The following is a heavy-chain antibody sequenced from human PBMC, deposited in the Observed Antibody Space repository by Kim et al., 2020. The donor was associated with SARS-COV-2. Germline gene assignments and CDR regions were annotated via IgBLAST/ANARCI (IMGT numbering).Heavy chain of an antibody. V-gene: IGHV5-51*01. CDR1: GYNFSTYW. CDR3: ARGGQYYYDSGSYHDAF. J-gene: IGHJ3*01. CDR2: IYPADSQT. D-gene: IGHD3-22*01. Sequence: GESLKISCEGSGYNFSTYWIGWVRQLPGKGLEWMGIIYPADSQTRYGPSFAGQVTIPADKSISTSSLQWSSLTASDTAMYYCARGGQYYYDSGSYHDAF.